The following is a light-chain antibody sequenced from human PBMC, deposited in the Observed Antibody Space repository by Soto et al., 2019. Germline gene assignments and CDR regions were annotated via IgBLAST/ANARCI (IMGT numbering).Light chain of an antibody. CDR3: QQYGSSPPCT. CDR2: GAS. V-gene: IGKV3-20*01. CDR1: QSVSSSY. Sequence: IVLTQSPGTLSLSPGDRATLSCRASQSVSSSYLAWYQQKPGQAPRLLIYGASSRATGIPARFSGSGSGTDFTLTISRLEPEDFAVYYCQQYGSSPPCTFGHGNTLEIK. J-gene: IGKJ2*02.